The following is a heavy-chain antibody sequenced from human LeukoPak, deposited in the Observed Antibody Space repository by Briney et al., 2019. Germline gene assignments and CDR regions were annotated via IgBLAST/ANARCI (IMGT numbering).Heavy chain of an antibody. CDR3: AELEWPRGY. CDR2: IKQDGSEK. CDR1: GFTLSSYW. J-gene: IGHJ4*02. D-gene: IGHD1-7*01. Sequence: AGGSLRLSCAASGFTLSSYWMSWVRQAPGKGLEWVANIKQDGSEKYYVDSVKGRFTISRDNAKNSLYLQMNSLRAEDTAVYYCAELEWPRGYWGQGTLVTASS. V-gene: IGHV3-7*01.